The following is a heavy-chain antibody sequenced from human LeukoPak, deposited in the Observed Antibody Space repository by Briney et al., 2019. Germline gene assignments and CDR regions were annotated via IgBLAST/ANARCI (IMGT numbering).Heavy chain of an antibody. CDR1: GFTFSNAW. J-gene: IGHJ4*02. D-gene: IGHD1-26*01. CDR3: TTVIMGAPKDDY. CDR2: FRSKTDGGTI. V-gene: IGHV3-15*05. Sequence: GGSLRLSCAASGFTFSNAWMSWVRQAPGKGLEWVGRFRSKTDGGTIAYAAPVKGRFTISRDDSRNTLYLQMNSLKTEDTAVYYCTTVIMGAPKDDYWGQGTLVTVSS.